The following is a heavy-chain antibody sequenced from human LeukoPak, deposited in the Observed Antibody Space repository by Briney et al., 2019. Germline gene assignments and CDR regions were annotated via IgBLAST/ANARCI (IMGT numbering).Heavy chain of an antibody. CDR1: GFPFSSYW. Sequence: GGALRLSCAASGFPFSSYWISWVRQAPGKGLDGVANIRHDGSETYSVDSLRGRFTISRDNAKHLVYLQMSRLRAEDTDIYYCARDETYDYESNGYLDFWGQGTVVTVPS. D-gene: IGHD3-22*01. CDR2: IRHDGSET. J-gene: IGHJ4*02. V-gene: IGHV3-7*01. CDR3: ARDETYDYESNGYLDF.